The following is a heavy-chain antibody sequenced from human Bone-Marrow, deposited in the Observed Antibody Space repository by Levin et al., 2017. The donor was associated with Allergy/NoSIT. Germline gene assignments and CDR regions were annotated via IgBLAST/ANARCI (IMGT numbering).Heavy chain of an antibody. V-gene: IGHV4-59*01. Sequence: SETLSLTCNVSVDSITNYFWSWIRQPPGKGLEWIGYISKSGSTNYNPSLKSRVTISVDTSRNQLSLRLKSVTAADTAVYFCARGTSESGTGSRRSYFFDTWGQGSLVVVSS. CDR1: VDSITNYF. D-gene: IGHD1-26*01. CDR2: ISKSGST. J-gene: IGHJ4*02. CDR3: ARGTSESGTGSRRSYFFDT.